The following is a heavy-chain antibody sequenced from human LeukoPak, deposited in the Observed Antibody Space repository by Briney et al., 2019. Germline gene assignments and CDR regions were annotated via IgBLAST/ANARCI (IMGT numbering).Heavy chain of an antibody. CDR3: AKDLTYYYGLGSSTNAFDI. D-gene: IGHD3-10*01. Sequence: GGSLRLSCAASGFTFSSYAMSWVRQAPGKGLESVSGISGSGDYTYYADSLKGRFTISRDNSKNTLYLQMNSLRAEDTALYYCAKDLTYYYGLGSSTNAFDIWGQGTMVTVSS. J-gene: IGHJ3*02. CDR2: ISGSGDYT. V-gene: IGHV3-23*01. CDR1: GFTFSSYA.